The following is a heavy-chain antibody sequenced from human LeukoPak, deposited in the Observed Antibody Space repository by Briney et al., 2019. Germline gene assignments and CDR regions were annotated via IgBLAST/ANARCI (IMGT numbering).Heavy chain of an antibody. CDR1: GFTFTNYD. J-gene: IGHJ4*02. Sequence: ASVKVSCKASGFTFTNYDMHWVRQAPGQGLEWMGWINPNSGGTNYAQKFQGRVTMTRDTSISTAYMELSRLRSDDTAVYYCAGFGCSSTSCYRPDDYWGQGTLVTVSS. CDR2: INPNSGGT. D-gene: IGHD2-2*01. CDR3: AGFGCSSTSCYRPDDY. V-gene: IGHV1-2*02.